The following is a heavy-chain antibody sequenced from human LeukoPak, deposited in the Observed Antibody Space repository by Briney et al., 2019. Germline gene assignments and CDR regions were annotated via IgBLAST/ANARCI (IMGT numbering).Heavy chain of an antibody. Sequence: GGSLRLSCAASGFTFSSYGINWVRQAPGKGLEWVSYISSSSSTIYYADSVKGRFTISRDNAKNSLYLQMNSLRAADTAVYYCARGARYSDYWGQGTLVTVSS. J-gene: IGHJ4*02. CDR2: ISSSSSTI. V-gene: IGHV3-48*01. CDR3: ARGARYSDY. CDR1: GFTFSSYG.